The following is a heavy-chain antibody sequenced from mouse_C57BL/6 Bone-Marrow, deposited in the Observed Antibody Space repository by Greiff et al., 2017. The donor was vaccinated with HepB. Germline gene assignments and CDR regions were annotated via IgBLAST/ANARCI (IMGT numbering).Heavy chain of an antibody. CDR3: ARWNYYGSSWFAY. CDR1: GYTFTSYW. J-gene: IGHJ3*01. V-gene: IGHV1-61*01. Sequence: QVQLQQPGAELVRPGSSVKLSCKASGYTFTSYWMDWVKQRPGQGLEWIGNIYPSDSETHYNQKFKDKATLTVDKSSSTAYMQLSSLTSEDSAVYYCARWNYYGSSWFAYWGQGTLVTVSA. D-gene: IGHD1-1*01. CDR2: IYPSDSET.